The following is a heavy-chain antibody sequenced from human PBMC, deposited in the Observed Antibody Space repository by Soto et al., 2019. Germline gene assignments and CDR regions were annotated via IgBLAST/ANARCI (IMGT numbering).Heavy chain of an antibody. D-gene: IGHD3-22*01. CDR3: ARDGWVVAYYDSSGYYYHRLFDY. J-gene: IGHJ4*02. CDR2: ISAYNGNT. Sequence: ASVKVSCKASGYTFTSYGISWVRQAPGQGLEWMGWISAYNGNTNYAQKLQGRVTMPTDTSTSTAYMELRRLRSDDTAVYYCARDGWVVAYYDSSGYYYHRLFDYWGQGTLVTVSS. CDR1: GYTFTSYG. V-gene: IGHV1-18*01.